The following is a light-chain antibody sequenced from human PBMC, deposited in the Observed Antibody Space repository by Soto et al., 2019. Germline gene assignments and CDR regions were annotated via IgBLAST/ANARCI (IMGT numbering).Light chain of an antibody. CDR1: SSDVGAYVY. Sequence: QSVLTQPPSASGSPGQSITISCTGTSSDVGAYVYVSWYQHHPGKAPKLIIYEVSNRPSGVSNRFSGSKSGNTASLTISGLQAEDEADYYCSSYTSSSTLYVFGIGTKVTVL. V-gene: IGLV2-14*01. J-gene: IGLJ1*01. CDR2: EVS. CDR3: SSYTSSSTLYV.